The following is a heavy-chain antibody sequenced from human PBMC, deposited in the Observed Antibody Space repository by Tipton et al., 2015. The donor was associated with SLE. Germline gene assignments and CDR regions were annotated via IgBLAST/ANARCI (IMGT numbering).Heavy chain of an antibody. CDR3: ARASSGSAQRHWYFDL. D-gene: IGHD6-19*01. V-gene: IGHV4-4*02. Sequence: TLSLTCAVSGGSIGSLPWWSWVRQPPGKGLEWIGEIHHDTGTTNYNPSLKSRVTISVDKSKNQFSLELSSVTAADTAVYYCARASSGSAQRHWYFDLWGRGTLVTVSS. CDR2: IHHDTGTT. J-gene: IGHJ2*01. CDR1: GGSIGSLPW.